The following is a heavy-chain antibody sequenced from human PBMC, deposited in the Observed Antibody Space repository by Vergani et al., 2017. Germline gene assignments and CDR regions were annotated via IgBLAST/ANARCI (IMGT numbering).Heavy chain of an antibody. CDR2: ISGPGLST. J-gene: IGHJ4*01. Sequence: EVHLLESGGGLVQSGGSLRLSCAASGFTFSNSAVSWVRQAPGRGLALVSSISGPGLSTYYADSVKGRFSISRDNSKNTVFLQMHSLRAEDTAIYYCVKEKIDLVSYFFDSWGHGILVTVSS. D-gene: IGHD2/OR15-2a*01. CDR3: VKEKIDLVSYFFDS. CDR1: GFTFSNSA. V-gene: IGHV3-23*01.